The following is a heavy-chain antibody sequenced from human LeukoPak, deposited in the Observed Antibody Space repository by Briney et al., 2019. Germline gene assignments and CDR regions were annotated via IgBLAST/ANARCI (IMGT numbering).Heavy chain of an antibody. V-gene: IGHV1-69*05. J-gene: IGHJ3*02. CDR1: GGTFSSYA. CDR3: ARDIPDGSAFDI. Sequence: SVKVSCKASGGTFSSYAISWVRQAPGQGLEWMGGIISIFGTANYAQKFQGRVTITTDESTSTAYMELSSLRSEDTAVYYCARDIPDGSAFDIWGQGTMVTVSS. CDR2: IISIFGTA. D-gene: IGHD2-15*01.